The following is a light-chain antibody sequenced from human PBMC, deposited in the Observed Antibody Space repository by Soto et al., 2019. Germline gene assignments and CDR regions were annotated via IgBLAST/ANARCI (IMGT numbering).Light chain of an antibody. V-gene: IGKV1-5*03. CDR3: QQYNSSPYT. J-gene: IGKJ2*01. CDR1: QSISSW. Sequence: DIQMAQSPSTLSASVGDRVTVTCRASQSISSWLAWYQQKPGKAPKLLIYKASSLESGGPSRFSGSGSGTEFTLTISCLQPDDFATYYCQQYNSSPYTFGQGTKLEIK. CDR2: KAS.